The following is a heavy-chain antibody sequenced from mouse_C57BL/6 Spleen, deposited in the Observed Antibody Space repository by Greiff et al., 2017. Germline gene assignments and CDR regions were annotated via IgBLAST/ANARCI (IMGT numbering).Heavy chain of an antibody. V-gene: IGHV1-80*01. Sequence: QVQLKQSGAELVKPGASVKISCKASGYAFSSYWMNWVKQRPGKGLEWIGQIYPGDGDTNYNGTFKGKAPMTADKSSSTAYMQLSSLTSEDSAVYFCARSGYGSEFDYWGQGTTLTVSS. D-gene: IGHD1-1*01. CDR1: GYAFSSYW. J-gene: IGHJ2*01. CDR2: IYPGDGDT. CDR3: ARSGYGSEFDY.